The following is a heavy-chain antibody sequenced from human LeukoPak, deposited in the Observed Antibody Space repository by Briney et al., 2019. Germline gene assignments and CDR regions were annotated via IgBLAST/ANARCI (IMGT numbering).Heavy chain of an antibody. CDR3: ARPNYDFWSGYENWFDP. CDR1: GYTFTSNY. D-gene: IGHD3-3*01. V-gene: IGHV1-2*02. CDR2: ISPSGGST. Sequence: ASVKVACKAFGYTFTSNYMHWVRQAPGQGPEWMGVISPSGGSTTYAQKFQGRVTMTRDTSISTAYMELSRLRSDDTAVYYCARPNYDFWSGYENWFDPWGQGTLVTVSS. J-gene: IGHJ5*02.